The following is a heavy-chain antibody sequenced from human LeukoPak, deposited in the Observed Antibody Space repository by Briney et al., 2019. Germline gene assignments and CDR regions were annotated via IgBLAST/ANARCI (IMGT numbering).Heavy chain of an antibody. J-gene: IGHJ4*02. D-gene: IGHD3-22*01. CDR1: GFTFSSYA. CDR2: ISYDGSNK. CDR3: ARAGHSSGYYFFDY. Sequence: GGSLRLSCAASGFTFSSYAMHWVRQAPGKGLEWVAVISYDGSNKYYADSVKGRFTISRDNSKNTLYLQMNSLRAEDTAVYYCARAGHSSGYYFFDYWGQGTLVTVSS. V-gene: IGHV3-30-3*01.